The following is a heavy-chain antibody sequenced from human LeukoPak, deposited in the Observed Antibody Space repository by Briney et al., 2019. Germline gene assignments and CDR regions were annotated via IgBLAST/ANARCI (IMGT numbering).Heavy chain of an antibody. V-gene: IGHV3-30*02. D-gene: IGHD3-22*01. CDR2: IRFDGNDE. J-gene: IGHJ4*02. Sequence: GGSLRLSCAASGFTFNNYGMHWVRQAPGKGLEWVAFIRFDGNDEYYADSVKGRFTISRENSKNTLYLQMNSLRAEDTAVYYCAKDRTSGCFDFWGQGTLATVSS. CDR3: AKDRTSGCFDF. CDR1: GFTFNNYG.